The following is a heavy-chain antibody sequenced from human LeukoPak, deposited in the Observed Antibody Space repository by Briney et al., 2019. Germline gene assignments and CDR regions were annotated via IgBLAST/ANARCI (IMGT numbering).Heavy chain of an antibody. V-gene: IGHV1-69*04. CDR2: IIPILGIV. CDR1: GGTFSSYT. D-gene: IGHD2-2*01. CDR3: ARDRYCSSTSCYLDSGAYDP. J-gene: IGHJ5*02. Sequence: ASVKVSCKASGGTFSSYTISWVRQAPGQGLEWMGRIIPILGIVNYAQKFQGRVTIAADKSTSTAYMELSSLRSEDTAVYYCARDRYCSSTSCYLDSGAYDPWGQGTLVTVSS.